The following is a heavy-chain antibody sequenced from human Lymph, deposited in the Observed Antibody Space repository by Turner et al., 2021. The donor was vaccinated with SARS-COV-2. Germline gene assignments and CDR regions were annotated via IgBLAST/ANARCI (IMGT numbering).Heavy chain of an antibody. J-gene: IGHJ4*02. CDR2: ISGSGGST. CDR3: AKNEMAMIVVAITLFDY. Sequence: EVQLLESGGGLVQPGGSLRLSCAASGFTFSSYAMSWVRQAPGKGLEWVSAISGSGGSTYYADSVKGRFTISRDNSKNTLYLQMNSLRAEDTAVYYCAKNEMAMIVVAITLFDYWGQGTLVTVSS. V-gene: IGHV3-23*01. D-gene: IGHD3-22*01. CDR1: GFTFSSYA.